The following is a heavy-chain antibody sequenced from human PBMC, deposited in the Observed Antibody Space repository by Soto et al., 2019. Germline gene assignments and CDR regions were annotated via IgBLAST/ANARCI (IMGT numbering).Heavy chain of an antibody. J-gene: IGHJ4*02. V-gene: IGHV3-21*01. CDR3: ARETVYGSSSFVDY. Sequence: LRLSCAASGFTFSSYSMNWVRQAPGKGLEWVSSISSSSYIYYADSVKGRFTISRDNAKNSLYLQMNSLRAEDTAVYYCARETVYGSSSFVDYWGQGTLVTVSS. CDR1: GFTFSSYS. D-gene: IGHD6-6*01. CDR2: ISSSSYI.